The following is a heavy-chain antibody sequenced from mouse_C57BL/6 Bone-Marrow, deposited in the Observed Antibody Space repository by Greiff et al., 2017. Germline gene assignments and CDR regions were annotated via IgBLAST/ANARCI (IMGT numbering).Heavy chain of an antibody. J-gene: IGHJ2*01. CDR2: IYPGDGDT. Sequence: VMLVESGPELVKPGASVKISCKASGYAFSSSWMNWVKRRPGKGLEWIGRIYPGDGDTNYNGKFKGKATLTADKSSSTAYMQLSSLTSEDSAVYFCARPIYYGNYVGDYWGQGTTLTVSS. CDR3: ARPIYYGNYVGDY. D-gene: IGHD2-1*01. V-gene: IGHV1-82*01. CDR1: GYAFSSSW.